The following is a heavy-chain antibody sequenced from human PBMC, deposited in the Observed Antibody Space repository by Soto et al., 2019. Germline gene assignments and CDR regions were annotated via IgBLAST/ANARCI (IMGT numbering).Heavy chain of an antibody. CDR2: ISGSGGST. CDR3: AKDLFLVATIGHYYGMDV. CDR1: GFTFSSYA. Sequence: SGGSLRLSCAASGFTFSSYAMSWVRQAPGKGLEWVSAISGSGGSTYYADSVKGRFTISRDNSKNTLYLQMNSLRAEDTAVYYYAKDLFLVATIGHYYGMDVWGQGTTVTVSS. J-gene: IGHJ6*02. D-gene: IGHD5-12*01. V-gene: IGHV3-23*01.